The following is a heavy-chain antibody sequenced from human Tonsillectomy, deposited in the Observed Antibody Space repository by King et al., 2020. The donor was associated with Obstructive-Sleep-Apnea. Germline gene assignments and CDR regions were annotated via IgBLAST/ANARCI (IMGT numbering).Heavy chain of an antibody. CDR3: ARGIDGYNEASFDY. D-gene: IGHD5-24*01. J-gene: IGHJ4*02. V-gene: IGHV4-39*07. CDR1: GGAISSSSYS. CDR2: IYYSGST. Sequence: QLQESGPGLVRPSETLSLTCTVSGGAISSSSYSWGWIRQPPGKGLECIGNIYYSGSTYYNPSLKTRVTISGDTSKNQVSLKLNSVTAADTAVYYCARGIDGYNEASFDYWGQGTLVTVSS.